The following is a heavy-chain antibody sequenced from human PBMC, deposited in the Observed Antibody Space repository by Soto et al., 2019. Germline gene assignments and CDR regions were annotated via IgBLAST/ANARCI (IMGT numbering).Heavy chain of an antibody. CDR1: GDTFSFYS. J-gene: IGHJ4*02. D-gene: IGHD3-10*01. Sequence: QVQLVQSGAEVKRPGSSVKVSCKASGDTFSFYSINWVRQAPGLGLEWMGRVNPILSMSNYAQRFQGRVPMTADKSTSTAYMELSGLRSEDTAMYYCATSYGSGYRAFDYWGPGALVTVSS. V-gene: IGHV1-69*04. CDR3: ATSYGSGYRAFDY. CDR2: VNPILSMS.